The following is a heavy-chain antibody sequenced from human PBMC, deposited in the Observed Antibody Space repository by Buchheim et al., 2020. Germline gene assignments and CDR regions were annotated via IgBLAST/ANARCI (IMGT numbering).Heavy chain of an antibody. J-gene: IGHJ4*02. Sequence: QVQLVESGGGVVQPGRSLKLSCAASGFTFSPYSMHWVRQAPGKGLEWVAVIWYDGTKNYYADSVRGRFTISRDTSKSTLFLQMNSLRVEDTAVYYCARDGNNGEFDFWGQGTL. CDR1: GFTFSPYS. CDR2: IWYDGTKN. CDR3: ARDGNNGEFDF. D-gene: IGHD1/OR15-1a*01. V-gene: IGHV3-33*01.